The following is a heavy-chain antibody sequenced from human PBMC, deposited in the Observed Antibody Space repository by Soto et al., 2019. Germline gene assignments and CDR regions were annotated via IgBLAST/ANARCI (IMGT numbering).Heavy chain of an antibody. CDR2: ISGGGGST. V-gene: IGHV3-23*01. CDR3: ARGPEYDILTGCDY. Sequence: EVQLLESGGGFVQPGESLRLSCAASGFTFSLSAMSWVRQAPGRGLEWVSSISGGGGSTEYADSVKGRFTISRDNSKDTVHLQMNSPRAEDTAVYYCARGPEYDILTGCDYWGQGALVTVSS. CDR1: GFTFSLSA. J-gene: IGHJ4*02. D-gene: IGHD3-9*01.